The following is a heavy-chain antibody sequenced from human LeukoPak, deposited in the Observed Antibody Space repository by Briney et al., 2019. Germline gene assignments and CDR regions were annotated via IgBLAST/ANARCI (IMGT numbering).Heavy chain of an antibody. V-gene: IGHV3-30-3*01. CDR2: ISYDGSNK. CDR3: ARGDGYMKAYYGMDV. J-gene: IGHJ6*02. Sequence: PGGSLRLSCAASGFTFSSYAMHWVRQAPGKGLEWVAVISYDGSNKYYADSVKGRFTISRDNSKNTLYLQMNSLRAEDTAVYYCARGDGYMKAYYGMDVWGQGTTVTVSS. CDR1: GFTFSSYA. D-gene: IGHD5-18*01.